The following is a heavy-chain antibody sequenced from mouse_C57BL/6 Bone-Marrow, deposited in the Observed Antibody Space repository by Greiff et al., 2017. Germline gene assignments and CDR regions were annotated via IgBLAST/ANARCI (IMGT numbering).Heavy chain of an antibody. CDR2: ISDGGSYT. V-gene: IGHV5-4*01. CDR1: GFTFSSYA. D-gene: IGHD1-1*01. Sequence: EVILVESGGGLVKPGGSLKLSCAASGFTFSSYAMSWVRQTPETRLEWVATISDGGSYTYYPDNVKGRFTISRDNAKNNLYLQMSHLKSEDTAMYYCARDRTVVAPVYAMDYWGQGTSVTVSS. CDR3: ARDRTVVAPVYAMDY. J-gene: IGHJ4*01.